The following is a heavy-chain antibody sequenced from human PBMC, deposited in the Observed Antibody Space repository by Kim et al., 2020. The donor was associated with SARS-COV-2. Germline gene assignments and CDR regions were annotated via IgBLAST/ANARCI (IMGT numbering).Heavy chain of an antibody. CDR1: GFTFSNNA. V-gene: IGHV3-23*01. CDR3: AKGRSVGCYSDMDV. Sequence: GGSLRLSCVASGFTFSNNAMSWVRQAPGKGLEWVSVIDGGGDRSYYADSVKGRFTISRDNCRNTLYLQMNRLRVENTAVYYAAKGRSVGCYSDMDVWGQGTTVTVSS. CDR2: IDGGGDRS. J-gene: IGHJ6*02. D-gene: IGHD2-2*02.